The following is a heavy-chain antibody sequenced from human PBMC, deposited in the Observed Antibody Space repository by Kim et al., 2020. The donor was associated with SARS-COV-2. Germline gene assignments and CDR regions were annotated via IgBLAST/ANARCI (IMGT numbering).Heavy chain of an antibody. J-gene: IGHJ4*02. CDR1: GFTFSSYA. Sequence: GGSLRLSCAASGFTFSSYAMSWVRQAPGKGLEWVSAISGSGGSTYYADSVKGRFTISRDNSKNTLYLQMNSLRAEDTAVYYCANVPKAIVVVPAATDDYWGQGTLVTVSS. D-gene: IGHD2-2*01. V-gene: IGHV3-23*01. CDR3: ANVPKAIVVVPAATDDY. CDR2: ISGSGGST.